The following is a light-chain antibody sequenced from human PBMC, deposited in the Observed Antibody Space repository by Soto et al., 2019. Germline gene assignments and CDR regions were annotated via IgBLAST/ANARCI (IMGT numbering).Light chain of an antibody. CDR3: QQYNIWPQT. Sequence: EIVMTQSPSTLSVSPGERSTLSFMASQSVNSKLAWYQQKPGQAPRLLIYGASTRATGIPARFSGSGSGTEFTLTISSLQSEDFAVYFCQQYNIWPQTFGQGTKVDIK. V-gene: IGKV3-15*01. J-gene: IGKJ1*01. CDR2: GAS. CDR1: QSVNSK.